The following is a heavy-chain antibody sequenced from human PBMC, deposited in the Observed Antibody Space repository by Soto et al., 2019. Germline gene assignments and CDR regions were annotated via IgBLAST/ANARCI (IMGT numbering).Heavy chain of an antibody. CDR2: IYYSGST. CDR1: GGSISSYY. J-gene: IGHJ5*02. CDR3: ARGGGSRYFDWLLSWFDP. D-gene: IGHD3-9*01. Sequence: TSETLSLTCTVSGGSISSYYWSWIRQPPGKGLEWIGYIYYSGSTNYNPSLKSRVTISVDKSKNQFSLKLSSVTAADTAVYYCARGGGSRYFDWLLSWFDPWGQGTLVTVSS. V-gene: IGHV4-59*12.